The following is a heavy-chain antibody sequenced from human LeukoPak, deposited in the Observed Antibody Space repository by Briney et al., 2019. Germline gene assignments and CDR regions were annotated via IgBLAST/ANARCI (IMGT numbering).Heavy chain of an antibody. V-gene: IGHV3-23*01. J-gene: IGHJ4*02. CDR2: ISASDDST. CDR1: GFTFSSYA. D-gene: IGHD6-19*01. CDR3: AKLTSGWFEDF. Sequence: PGGSLRLSCAASGFTFSSYAMTWVRQAPGKGLEWVSAISASDDSTFYVDSVKGRFTISRDFSKNTLYLQMNSLRAEDTAVYYCAKLTSGWFEDFWGQGTPVTVSS.